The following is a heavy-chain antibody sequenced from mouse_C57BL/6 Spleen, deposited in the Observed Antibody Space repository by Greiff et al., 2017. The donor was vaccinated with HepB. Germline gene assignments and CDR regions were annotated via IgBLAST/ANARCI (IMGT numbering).Heavy chain of an antibody. CDR3: ARTIYDGFFDY. D-gene: IGHD2-3*01. CDR2: IDPSDSYT. Sequence: QVQLQQPGAELVRPGTSVKLSCKASGYTFTSYWMHWVKQRPGQGLEWIGVIDPSDSYTNYNQKFKGKATLTVDTSSSTAYIQLSSLTSEDSAVYYCARTIYDGFFDYWGQGTTLTVSS. V-gene: IGHV1-59*01. J-gene: IGHJ2*01. CDR1: GYTFTSYW.